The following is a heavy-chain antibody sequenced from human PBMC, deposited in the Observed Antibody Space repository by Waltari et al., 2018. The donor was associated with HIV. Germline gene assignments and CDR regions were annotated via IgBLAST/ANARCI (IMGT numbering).Heavy chain of an antibody. Sequence: QVHLQQWDAGLLKPSETLSLTCAVYGGSFNDYYWSWIRQPPEKGLEWVGEVNHSGATNYNPSLKSRVTISIDTTKKQFSLRLTSVTAADTGIYYCAGGFGGLSYGMYHYFGMDVWCQGTTVTVSS. D-gene: IGHD3-16*01. CDR2: VNHSGAT. CDR3: AGGFGGLSYGMYHYFGMDV. J-gene: IGHJ6*02. CDR1: GGSFNDYY. V-gene: IGHV4-34*01.